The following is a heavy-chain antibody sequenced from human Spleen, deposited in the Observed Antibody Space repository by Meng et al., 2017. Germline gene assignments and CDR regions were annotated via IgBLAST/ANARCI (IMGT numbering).Heavy chain of an antibody. J-gene: IGHJ4*02. D-gene: IGHD3-3*01. V-gene: IGHV4-4*02. CDR3: AVKDYTFWSGYSSYY. Sequence: QVQLQESGPGLVKPSGTLSLTCAVSGDSIRTDKWWSWVRQPPGKGLEWIGEVYHSGDTNYNPSLKSRVTISSDTSKNQFSLELRSVTAADTAVYYCAVKDYTFWSGYSSYYWGQGTLVTVSS. CDR1: GDSIRTDKW. CDR2: VYHSGDT.